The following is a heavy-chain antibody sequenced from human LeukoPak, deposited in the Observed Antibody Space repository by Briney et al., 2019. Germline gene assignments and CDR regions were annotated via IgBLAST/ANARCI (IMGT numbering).Heavy chain of an antibody. Sequence: SETLSLTCTVSGASIGSGDYYWSWIRQPPGKGLECIGYIYDSGSTYYNPSLKSRITISVDTSENRFCLKLSSVTATDTAVYYCARGCSGGSCYGAFDIWGQGTMVTVSS. D-gene: IGHD2-15*01. CDR2: IYDSGST. V-gene: IGHV4-30-4*01. J-gene: IGHJ3*02. CDR1: GASIGSGDYY. CDR3: ARGCSGGSCYGAFDI.